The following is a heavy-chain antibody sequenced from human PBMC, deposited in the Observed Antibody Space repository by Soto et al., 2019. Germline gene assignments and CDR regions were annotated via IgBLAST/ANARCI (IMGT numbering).Heavy chain of an antibody. J-gene: IGHJ6*02. CDR3: ARVVMTTVPASYYYGMDV. Sequence: QVQLVQSGAEVKKPGSSVTVSCKASGGTFSSYAISWVRQAPGQGLEWMGRIIPFIGTANYAEQFQGRVTITADESTSTAYMELTSLRSEDTDVYYCARVVMTTVPASYYYGMDVWGQVTTVTVSS. V-gene: IGHV1-69*18. D-gene: IGHD4-4*01. CDR1: GGTFSSYA. CDR2: IIPFIGTA.